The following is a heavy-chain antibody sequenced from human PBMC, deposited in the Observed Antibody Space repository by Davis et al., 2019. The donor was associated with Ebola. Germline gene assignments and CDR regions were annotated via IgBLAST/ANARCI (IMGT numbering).Heavy chain of an antibody. D-gene: IGHD4-11*01. CDR1: GFTFSSYW. J-gene: IGHJ3*02. V-gene: IGHV3-74*01. Sequence: GESLKISCAASGFTFSSYWMHWVRQAPGKGLVWVSRINSDGSSTSYADSVKGRFTISRDNAKNTLYLQMNSLRAEDTAVYYCARMTTVTIAFDIWGQGTMVTVSS. CDR2: INSDGSST. CDR3: ARMTTVTIAFDI.